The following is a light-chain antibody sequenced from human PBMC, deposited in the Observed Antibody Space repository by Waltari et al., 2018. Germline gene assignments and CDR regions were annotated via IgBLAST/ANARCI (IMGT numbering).Light chain of an antibody. J-gene: IGKJ1*01. V-gene: IGKV1-5*03. CDR1: ESINSW. Sequence: DIQMTQSPSTLSASIGGRVTITCRASESINSWLAWFQQRPGEAPKLLISKASTLESGVPSRFSASGSGTEFTLTISSLQPDDFATYYCQQYHHYWTFGQGTKVEMK. CDR3: QQYHHYWT. CDR2: KAS.